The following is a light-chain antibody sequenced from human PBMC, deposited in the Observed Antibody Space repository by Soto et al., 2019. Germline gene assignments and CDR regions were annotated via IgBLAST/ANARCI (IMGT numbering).Light chain of an antibody. CDR2: DVS. CDR1: SSDVGGYNY. J-gene: IGLJ2*01. Sequence: QSALTQPASVSGSPGQSITISCTGTSSDVGGYNYVSWYQQHPGKAPKLMIYDVSNRPSGVSNRFSGSKSGNTASLTISGLQAEDEPDYYCSSYTSSSTLVVFGGGTQLTVL. V-gene: IGLV2-14*01. CDR3: SSYTSSSTLVV.